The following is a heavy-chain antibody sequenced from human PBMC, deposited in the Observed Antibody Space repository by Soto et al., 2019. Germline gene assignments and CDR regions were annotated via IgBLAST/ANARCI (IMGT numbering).Heavy chain of an antibody. Sequence: GASVKVSCKASGYTFTSYAMHWVRQAPGQRLEWMGWINAGNGNTKYSQKFQGRVTITRDTSASTAYMELSSLRSEDTAVYYCARGLLWERRGGDYYGMYVWGKGTTVTVSS. CDR3: ARGLLWERRGGDYYGMYV. V-gene: IGHV1-3*01. J-gene: IGHJ6*04. CDR2: INAGNGNT. CDR1: GYTFTSYA. D-gene: IGHD1-1*01.